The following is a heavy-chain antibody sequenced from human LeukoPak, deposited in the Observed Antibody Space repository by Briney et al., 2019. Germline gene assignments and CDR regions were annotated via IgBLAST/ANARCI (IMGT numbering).Heavy chain of an antibody. V-gene: IGHV3-48*04. Sequence: GGSLRLSCAASGFTFSSYWMNWVRQAPGKGLEWVSYISSSGSTIYYADSVKGRFTISRDNAKNSLYLQMNSLRAEDTAVYYCARDRSYYDSSGYYLFDYWGQGTLVTVSS. CDR3: ARDRSYYDSSGYYLFDY. J-gene: IGHJ4*02. CDR2: ISSSGSTI. CDR1: GFTFSSYW. D-gene: IGHD3-22*01.